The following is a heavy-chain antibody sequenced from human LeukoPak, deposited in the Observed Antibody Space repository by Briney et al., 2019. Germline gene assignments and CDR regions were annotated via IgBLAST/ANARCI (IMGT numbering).Heavy chain of an antibody. D-gene: IGHD5-18*01. J-gene: IGHJ6*03. Sequence: GGSLRLSCAASGFTFSSYSMNWVRQAPGKGLEWVSYISSFSGTIYYADSVKGRFTISRDNAKNSLYLQMNSLRAEDTAVYYCATSYGPYMDVWGKGTTVTVSS. V-gene: IGHV3-48*01. CDR1: GFTFSSYS. CDR2: ISSFSGTI. CDR3: ATSYGPYMDV.